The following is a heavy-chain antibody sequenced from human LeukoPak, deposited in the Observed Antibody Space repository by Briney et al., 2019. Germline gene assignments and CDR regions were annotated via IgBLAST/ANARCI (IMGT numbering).Heavy chain of an antibody. CDR3: YKSFDN. Sequence: GGSLRLSCTASGFTFTTYWMHWVRQAPGKGLVWVSHINSDGSSTSYADSVKGRFTISRDNAKNTLYLRMTSLRAEDTAAYYCYKSFDNWGQGTLVTVSS. CDR2: INSDGSST. CDR1: GFTFTTYW. J-gene: IGHJ4*02. D-gene: IGHD1-14*01. V-gene: IGHV3-74*01.